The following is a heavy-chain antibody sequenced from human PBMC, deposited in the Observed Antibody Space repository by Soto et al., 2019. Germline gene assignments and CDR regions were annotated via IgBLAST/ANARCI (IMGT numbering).Heavy chain of an antibody. CDR2: ISGSGGTNK. CDR3: AREYSSYDVYYYYGMDV. CDR1: GFTFSNYA. Sequence: GGSLRLSSVASGFTFSNYAMSWVRQAPGKGLEWVSGISGSGGTNKYYADSVKGRFTISRDNSKNTLSLQMNSLRDEDTAVYYCAREYSSYDVYYYYGMDVWGQGTTVTVSS. J-gene: IGHJ6*02. V-gene: IGHV3-23*01. D-gene: IGHD6-6*01.